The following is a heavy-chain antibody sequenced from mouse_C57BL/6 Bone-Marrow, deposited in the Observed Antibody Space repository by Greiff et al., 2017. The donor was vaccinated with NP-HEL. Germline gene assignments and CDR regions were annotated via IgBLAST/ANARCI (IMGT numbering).Heavy chain of an antibody. J-gene: IGHJ4*01. Sequence: QVQLKESGPGLVQPSQSLSITCTVSGFSLTSYGVHWVRQSPGKGLEWLGVIWSGGSTDYNAAFISRLSISKDNSKSQVFFKMNSLQADDTAIYYCARSYDGYWEGDYWGQGTSVTVSS. CDR1: GFSLTSYG. CDR3: ARSYDGYWEGDY. V-gene: IGHV2-2*01. D-gene: IGHD2-3*01. CDR2: IWSGGST.